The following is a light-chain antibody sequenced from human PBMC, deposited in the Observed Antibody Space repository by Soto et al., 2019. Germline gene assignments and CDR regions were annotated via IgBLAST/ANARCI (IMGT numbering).Light chain of an antibody. CDR1: SSDVGGYNY. Sequence: QSALTQPRSVSGSPGQSVTISCTGTSSDVGGYNYVPWYQQHPVKAPKVMIYDVSERPSGVPDRFSGSKSGNTASLTISGLQAEDEADYYCCSYAGSPRYVLGTGTKLTVL. CDR3: CSYAGSPRYV. V-gene: IGLV2-11*01. CDR2: DVS. J-gene: IGLJ1*01.